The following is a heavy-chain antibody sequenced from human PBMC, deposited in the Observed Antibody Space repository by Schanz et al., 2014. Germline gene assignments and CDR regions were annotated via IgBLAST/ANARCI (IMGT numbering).Heavy chain of an antibody. J-gene: IGHJ6*02. D-gene: IGHD3-16*01. CDR3: AKDGPGCWGSDSADGDMDV. Sequence: EVQLLESGGGLVQPGGSLRLSCAASGFTFSSYAMSWVRQAPGKGLEWVSAISGSGGSTYYADSVKGRFTISRDNSKCTIYLQMNTLRAEDTAVYYCAKDGPGCWGSDSADGDMDVWGQGTRVTVSS. CDR1: GFTFSSYA. CDR2: ISGSGGST. V-gene: IGHV3-23*01.